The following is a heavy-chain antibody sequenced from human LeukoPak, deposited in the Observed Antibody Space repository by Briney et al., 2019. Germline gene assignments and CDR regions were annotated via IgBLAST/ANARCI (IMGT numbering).Heavy chain of an antibody. V-gene: IGHV1-3*03. CDR1: GYTFTSYA. D-gene: IGHD3-22*01. Sequence: ASVKVSCKASGYTFTSYAMHWVRQAPGQRLEWMGWINACNGNTKYSQEFQGRVTITRDTSASTAYMELSSLRSEDMAVYYCARDAYYYDSSGYSEYYFDYWGQGTLVTVSS. CDR2: INACNGNT. J-gene: IGHJ4*02. CDR3: ARDAYYYDSSGYSEYYFDY.